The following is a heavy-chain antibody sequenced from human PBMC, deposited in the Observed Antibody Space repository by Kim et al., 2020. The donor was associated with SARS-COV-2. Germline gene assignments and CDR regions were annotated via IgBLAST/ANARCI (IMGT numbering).Heavy chain of an antibody. V-gene: IGHV3-15*01. D-gene: IGHD3-16*02. Sequence: GGSLRLSCAASGFTFSNAWMSWVRQAPGKGLEWVGRIKSKTDGGTTDYAAPVKGRFTISRDDSKNTLYLQMNSLKTEDTAVYYCTTTDSYDYVWGSYRQIDYWGQGTLVTVSS. CDR1: GFTFSNAW. J-gene: IGHJ4*02. CDR2: IKSKTDGGTT. CDR3: TTTDSYDYVWGSYRQIDY.